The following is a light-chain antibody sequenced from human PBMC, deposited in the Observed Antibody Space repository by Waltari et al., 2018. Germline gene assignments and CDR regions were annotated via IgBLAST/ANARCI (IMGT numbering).Light chain of an antibody. CDR1: PSLAFIDGNTY. V-gene: IGKV2-30*01. CDR2: NVS. CDR3: MHSRDWPWT. Sequence: DIVMTQSPLSLPVTLGQPASISCRSSPSLAFIDGNTYLNCFQQRAGQSPRRLFYNVSNRDSGVPDRFSGSGSGTDFTLKISRVEAEDVGVYYCMHSRDWPWTFGQGTKVEI. J-gene: IGKJ1*01.